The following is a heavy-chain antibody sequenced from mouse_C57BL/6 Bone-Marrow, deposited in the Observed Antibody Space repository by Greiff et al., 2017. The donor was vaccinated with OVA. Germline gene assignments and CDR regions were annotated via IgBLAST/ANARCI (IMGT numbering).Heavy chain of an antibody. CDR2: INPSNGGT. J-gene: IGHJ4*01. Sequence: QVQLQQPGAELVKPGASVKLSCKASGYTFTSYWMHWVKQRPGQGLEWIGNINPSNGGTNYNEKFKSKATLTVDKSSSTAYMQLSSLTSEDSAVYYCARGGVYYYGSRTYAMDYWGQGTSVTVSS. D-gene: IGHD1-1*01. V-gene: IGHV1-53*01. CDR3: ARGGVYYYGSRTYAMDY. CDR1: GYTFTSYW.